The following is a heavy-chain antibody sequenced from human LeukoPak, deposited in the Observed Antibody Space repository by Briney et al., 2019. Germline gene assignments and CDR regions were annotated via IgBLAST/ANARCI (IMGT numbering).Heavy chain of an antibody. CDR2: ISYDGSNK. Sequence: GGSLRLSCAASGFIFSNYAMQWVRRAPGKGLEWVAVISYDGSNKYYEDSVKGRFTISRDNSKNTLDLQMNSLRVDDTAMYYCARVGVKSIKASVDYWGQGTLVTVSS. CDR3: ARVGVKSIKASVDY. CDR1: GFIFSNYA. D-gene: IGHD3-3*01. J-gene: IGHJ4*02. V-gene: IGHV3-30*04.